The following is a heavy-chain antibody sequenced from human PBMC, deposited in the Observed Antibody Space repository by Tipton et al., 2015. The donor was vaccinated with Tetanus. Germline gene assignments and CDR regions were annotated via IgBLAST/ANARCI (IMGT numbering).Heavy chain of an antibody. V-gene: IGHV4-39*01. CDR3: ASPKIKWGSSAFDV. CDR1: AASIRSHY. Sequence: TLSLTCTVSAASIRSHYWAWIRQPPGKGLEWIGNIYDSGSTQCSPSLKSRVTISVDTSKNQFSLKLSSVTAADTAVYYCASPKIKWGSSAFDVWGPGTMVAVSS. CDR2: IYDSGST. D-gene: IGHD5-12*01. J-gene: IGHJ3*01.